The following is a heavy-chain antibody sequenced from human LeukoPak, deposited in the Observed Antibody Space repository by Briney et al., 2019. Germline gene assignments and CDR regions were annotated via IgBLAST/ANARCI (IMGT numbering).Heavy chain of an antibody. Sequence: PSETLSLTCAVYGGSFSGYYWSWIRQPPGKGLEWIGEINHSGSTNYNPSLKSRVTISLDTSKNEFSLKLTSVTAADTAVYYCARRPDGFDIWGQGTMVTVSS. J-gene: IGHJ3*02. CDR2: INHSGST. CDR1: GGSFSGYY. V-gene: IGHV4-34*01. CDR3: ARRPDGFDI.